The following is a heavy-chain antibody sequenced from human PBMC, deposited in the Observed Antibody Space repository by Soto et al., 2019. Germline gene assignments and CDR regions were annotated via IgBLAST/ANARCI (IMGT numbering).Heavy chain of an antibody. D-gene: IGHD3-16*01. J-gene: IGHJ5*02. V-gene: IGHV3-23*01. CDR3: AKNPHLGYVYSWFAH. CDR2: IRATADSP. Sequence: GGSLRLSCAASGFTVSSYAMTWVRQAPGKGLEWVSGIRATADSPYYADSVKGRSTISKDNSNNILYLQMNSLRAEDTAVYYYAKNPHLGYVYSWFAHWGQGTLVTVPS. CDR1: GFTVSSYA.